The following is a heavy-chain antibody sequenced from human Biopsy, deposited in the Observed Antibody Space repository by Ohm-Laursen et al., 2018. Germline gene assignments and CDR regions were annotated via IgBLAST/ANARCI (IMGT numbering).Heavy chain of an antibody. CDR2: NIPILGTG. CDR3: ATKLTGYFHH. Sequence: SVKVSCKVPEGTFSNYGVNWVRQAPGQGLEWLGGNIPILGTGNYAHQFQDRVTVVADTSTSKVTMELRSLRSDDTAVYYCATKLTGYFHHWGQGTLVIVSS. CDR1: EGTFSNYG. D-gene: IGHD3-9*01. J-gene: IGHJ1*01. V-gene: IGHV1-69*06.